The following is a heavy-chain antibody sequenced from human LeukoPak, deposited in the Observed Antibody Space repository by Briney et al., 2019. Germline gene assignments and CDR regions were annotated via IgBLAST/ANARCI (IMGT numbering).Heavy chain of an antibody. J-gene: IGHJ4*02. CDR2: ISSSSSYI. V-gene: IGHV3-21*01. Sequence: SGGSLRLSCAASGFTFSSYSMNWVRQAPGKGLEWVSSISSSSSYIYYADSVKGRFTISRDNAKNSLYLQMNSLRAEDTAVYYCARDKMTTVVTFGYWGQGTLVTVSS. D-gene: IGHD4-23*01. CDR3: ARDKMTTVVTFGY. CDR1: GFTFSSYS.